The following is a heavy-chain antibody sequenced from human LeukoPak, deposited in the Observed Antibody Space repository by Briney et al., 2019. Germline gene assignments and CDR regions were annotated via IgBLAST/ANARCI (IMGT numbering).Heavy chain of an antibody. CDR2: IHYRGHT. J-gene: IGHJ3*02. D-gene: IGHD3-10*01. CDR1: AFTFSDYY. CDR3: AKQRAYRGEWAFDI. V-gene: IGHV4-34*08. Sequence: GSLRLSCAASAFTFSDYYMSWIRQAPGKGLEWIASIHYRGHTFYNPSLKSRITISVDTSKNQMSLWLNSVTAADTAVYYCAKQRAYRGEWAFDIWGQGTRVIVS.